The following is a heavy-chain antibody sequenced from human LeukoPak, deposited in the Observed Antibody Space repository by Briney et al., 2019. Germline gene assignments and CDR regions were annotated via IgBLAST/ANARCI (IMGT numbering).Heavy chain of an antibody. Sequence: GGSLRLSCAASGFTFDDYAMHWVRQAPGKGLEWVSGINWKTGNGIYADSVKGRFTISRDNAKNSLYLQMSSLRAEDTALYYCTRRAARWQFDLWGRGTLLTVSS. J-gene: IGHJ2*01. CDR2: INWKTGNG. CDR3: TRRAARWQFDL. V-gene: IGHV3-9*01. CDR1: GFTFDDYA. D-gene: IGHD5-24*01.